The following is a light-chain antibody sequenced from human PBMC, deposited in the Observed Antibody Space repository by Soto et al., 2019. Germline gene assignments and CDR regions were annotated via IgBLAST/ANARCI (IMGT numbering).Light chain of an antibody. CDR3: QQYNNWART. CDR2: AAS. V-gene: IGKV3-15*01. CDR1: QSVSSN. Sequence: EIVMTQSPATLSVSPGERATLSCRASQSVSSNLAWYQQKPGQAPRLLIYAASTRATGIPARFSGSGSGTEFTLNISSLQSEDFAVYYCQQYNNWARTFGQGTKVEIK. J-gene: IGKJ1*01.